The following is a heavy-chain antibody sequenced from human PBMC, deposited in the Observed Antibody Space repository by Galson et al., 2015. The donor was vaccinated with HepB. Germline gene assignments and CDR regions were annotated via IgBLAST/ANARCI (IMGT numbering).Heavy chain of an antibody. CDR2: ISGRGGRA. D-gene: IGHD4-17*01. J-gene: IGHJ4*02. Sequence: SLRLSCAGSGFTFSNYAMTWVRQAPGKGLEWVSGISGRGGRAHYADSVKGRFTISRDSSKNTLYLRMNSLRAEDTAMYYCAKGDHDYGDYSLDSWGQGTLVTVSS. CDR1: GFTFSNYA. V-gene: IGHV3-23*01. CDR3: AKGDHDYGDYSLDS.